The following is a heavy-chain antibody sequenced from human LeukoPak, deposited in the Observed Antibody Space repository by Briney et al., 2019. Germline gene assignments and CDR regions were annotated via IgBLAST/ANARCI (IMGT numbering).Heavy chain of an antibody. CDR2: ISGCGGST. D-gene: IGHD2-2*01. Sequence: GGSLRLSCAASGFTFSSYAMSWVRQAPGKGLEWVSAISGCGGSTYYADSVKGRFTISRDNSKNTLYLQMNSLRAEDTAVYYCAKDHQPLNSEDNWFDPWGQGTLVTVSS. V-gene: IGHV3-23*01. CDR3: AKDHQPLNSEDNWFDP. J-gene: IGHJ5*02. CDR1: GFTFSSYA.